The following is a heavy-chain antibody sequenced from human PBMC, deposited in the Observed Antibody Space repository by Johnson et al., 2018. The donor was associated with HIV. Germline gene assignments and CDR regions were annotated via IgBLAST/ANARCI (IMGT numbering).Heavy chain of an antibody. D-gene: IGHD3-22*01. CDR3: ASLLYYYDSSGYLRDI. CDR1: GFTFSTYT. J-gene: IGHJ3*02. CDR2: ISYDGSNK. V-gene: IGHV3-30*09. Sequence: QVQLVESGGGVVQPGRSLRLSCAASGFTFSTYTLHWVRLAPGKGLEWVAAISYDGSNKYYADSVKGRFAISRDNSKNTLYLQMNSLRAEDTALYYCASLLYYYDSSGYLRDIWGQGTMVTVSS.